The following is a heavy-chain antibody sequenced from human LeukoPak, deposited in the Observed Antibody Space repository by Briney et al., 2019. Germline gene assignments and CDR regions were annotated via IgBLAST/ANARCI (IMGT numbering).Heavy chain of an antibody. CDR3: ATNQGGGH. Sequence: SETLSLTCAVYGVSFSDYSWSWIRQPPGKGLEWIGEINHSGSTNYTPSLKSRVTISIDTSKNQFSLKLRSLIAADTAVYYCATNQGGGHWGQGTLVTVSS. CDR1: GVSFSDYS. CDR2: INHSGST. D-gene: IGHD2-15*01. J-gene: IGHJ4*02. V-gene: IGHV4-34*01.